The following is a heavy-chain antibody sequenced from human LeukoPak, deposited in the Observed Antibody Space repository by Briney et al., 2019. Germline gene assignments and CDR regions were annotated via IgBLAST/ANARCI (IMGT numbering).Heavy chain of an antibody. CDR3: ARLYSGSYSDY. D-gene: IGHD1-26*01. V-gene: IGHV3-33*01. Sequence: GGSLRLSCAASGFTFSNYGMHWVRQAPGKGLEWVTFIGHDGGIKYYADSVKGRFTISRDNSKNTVFLQMNSLRDEDTAVYYCARLYSGSYSDYWGQGTLVTVSS. CDR2: IGHDGGIK. J-gene: IGHJ4*02. CDR1: GFTFSNYG.